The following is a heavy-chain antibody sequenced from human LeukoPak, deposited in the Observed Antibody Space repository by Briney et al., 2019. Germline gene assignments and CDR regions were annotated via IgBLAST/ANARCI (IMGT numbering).Heavy chain of an antibody. CDR1: GFTFSSYA. V-gene: IGHV3-30-3*01. D-gene: IGHD3-3*01. CDR3: ARDQVMTIFGVVTNVQYYYGMDV. J-gene: IGHJ6*02. Sequence: GGSLRLSCAASGFTFSSYAMHWVRQAPGKGLEWAAVISYDGSNKYYADSVKGRFTISRDNSKNTLYLQMNSLRAEDTAVYYCARDQVMTIFGVVTNVQYYYGMDVWGQGTTVTVSS. CDR2: ISYDGSNK.